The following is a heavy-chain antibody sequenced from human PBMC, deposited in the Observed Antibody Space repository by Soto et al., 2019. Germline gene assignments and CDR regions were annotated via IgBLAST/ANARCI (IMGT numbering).Heavy chain of an antibody. CDR3: ARHTPYGSGCTAPLYYYGMDV. D-gene: IGHD3-10*01. J-gene: IGHJ6*02. CDR1: GYSFTSYW. V-gene: IGHV5-51*01. Sequence: GESLKISCKGSGYSFTSYWIGWVRQMPGKGLEWMGIIYPGDSDTRYSPSFQGQVTISADKSIGTAYLQWSSLKASDTAMYYCARHTPYGSGCTAPLYYYGMDVWGQGSTVTVSS. CDR2: IYPGDSDT.